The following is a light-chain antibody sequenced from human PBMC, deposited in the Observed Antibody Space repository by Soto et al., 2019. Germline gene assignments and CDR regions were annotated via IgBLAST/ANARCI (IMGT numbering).Light chain of an antibody. CDR1: SSDVGAYDY. V-gene: IGLV2-14*01. CDR2: DVS. J-gene: IGLJ1*01. Sequence: QSVLTQPASVSGSPGQSIAIACTGTSSDVGAYDYVSWYQQHPGKAPKVMIYDVSNRPSGVSNRFSGSKSGNTASLTISGLQAEDEADYYCSSYTSSSTYVLGTGTKLTVL. CDR3: SSYTSSSTYV.